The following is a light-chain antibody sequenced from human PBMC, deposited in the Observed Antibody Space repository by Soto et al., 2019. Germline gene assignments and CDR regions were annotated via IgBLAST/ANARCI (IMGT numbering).Light chain of an antibody. CDR2: GAF. Sequence: EIVLTQSPDTLSLSPGERATLSCRASQSISSSYLAWYQQKPGQAPRLLIYGAFSRATGIPDRFSGSGSGTDFNLTISRLEPEDLALYFCQQFGSLVTFGGGTKVEIK. V-gene: IGKV3-20*01. CDR1: QSISSSY. J-gene: IGKJ4*01. CDR3: QQFGSLVT.